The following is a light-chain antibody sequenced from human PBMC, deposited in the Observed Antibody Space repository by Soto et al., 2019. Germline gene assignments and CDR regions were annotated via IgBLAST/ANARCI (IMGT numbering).Light chain of an antibody. CDR2: DAS. J-gene: IGKJ2*01. CDR3: QQHRLRPPLYT. CDR1: QSVGNY. Sequence: DIVLTQSPATLSLSPGERATLSCRATQSVGNYLAWYQHKPGQPPRLLIYDASGRAAGIPARFSGSGSGTDFTLTISSLEPEDFAVYYCQQHRLRPPLYTFGQGTKLE. V-gene: IGKV3-11*01.